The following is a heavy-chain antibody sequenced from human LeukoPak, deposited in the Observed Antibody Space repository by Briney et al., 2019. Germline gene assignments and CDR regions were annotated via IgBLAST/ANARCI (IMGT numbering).Heavy chain of an antibody. Sequence: ASVKVSCKASGYTFTSNYIHWVRQAPGQGLEWMGIINPSGGSTSYAQKFQGRVTMTRDTSTSTVYMELSSLRSEDTAVYYCAREMATEYYFDYWGQGTLVTVSS. J-gene: IGHJ4*02. V-gene: IGHV1-46*01. CDR1: GYTFTSNY. CDR2: INPSGGST. CDR3: AREMATEYYFDY. D-gene: IGHD5-24*01.